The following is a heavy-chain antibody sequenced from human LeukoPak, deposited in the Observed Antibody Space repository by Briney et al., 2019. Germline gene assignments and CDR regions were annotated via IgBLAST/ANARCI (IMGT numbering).Heavy chain of an antibody. J-gene: IGHJ4*02. D-gene: IGHD3-22*01. V-gene: IGHV3-30-3*01. CDR2: ISYDGSNK. Sequence: PGRSLRLSCAASGFTFSSYDMHWVRQAPGKGLEWVAVISYDGSNKYYADSVKGRFTISRDNSKNTLYLQMNSLRAEDTAVYYCARDSGGYDSSGPDPYYFDYWGQGTLVTVSS. CDR3: ARDSGGYDSSGPDPYYFDY. CDR1: GFTFSSYD.